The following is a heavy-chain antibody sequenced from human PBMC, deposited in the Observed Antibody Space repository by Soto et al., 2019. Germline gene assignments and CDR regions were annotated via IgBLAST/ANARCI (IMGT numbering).Heavy chain of an antibody. Sequence: QVQLQESGPRLVKPSGTLSLTCGVSGGSISSINWWSWVRQSPGKGLEWIGEIYHDGSTNYNPSLKSRVNISVEKSKNKFSLKVTSVTAADTAVYYCARSQGVSPTHHFAPWGQGTLVTVSS. V-gene: IGHV4-4*02. CDR1: GGSISSINW. CDR3: ARSQGVSPTHHFAP. D-gene: IGHD6-13*01. J-gene: IGHJ5*02. CDR2: IYHDGST.